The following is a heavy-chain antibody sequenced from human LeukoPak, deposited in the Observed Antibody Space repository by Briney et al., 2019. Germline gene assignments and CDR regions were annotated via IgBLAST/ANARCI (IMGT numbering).Heavy chain of an antibody. CDR3: ARGEDYGDYFDY. J-gene: IGHJ4*02. CDR2: IYSVSSK. CDR1: GFTVSSNY. D-gene: IGHD4-17*01. V-gene: IGHV3-53*01. Sequence: PGGSLRLSCAVSGFTVSSNYMSWVRQAPGKGLEWVSVIYSVSSKSYADSVKGRFTISRDNSKNTLYLQMNSLRAEDTAVYYCARGEDYGDYFDYWGQGTLVTVSS.